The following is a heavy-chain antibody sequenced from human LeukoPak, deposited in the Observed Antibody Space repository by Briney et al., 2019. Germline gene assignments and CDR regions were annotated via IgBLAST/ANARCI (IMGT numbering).Heavy chain of an antibody. V-gene: IGHV3-11*01. Sequence: GGSLRLSCAASGFTFSDYYMSWIRQAPGKGLEWVSYISSSTSTIYYADSVKGRFTISRDNAKNSLYLQMNSLRAEDTALYYCAKDIASDYYGSGSDYWGQGTLVTVSS. D-gene: IGHD3-10*01. CDR2: ISSSTSTI. J-gene: IGHJ4*02. CDR3: AKDIASDYYGSGSDY. CDR1: GFTFSDYY.